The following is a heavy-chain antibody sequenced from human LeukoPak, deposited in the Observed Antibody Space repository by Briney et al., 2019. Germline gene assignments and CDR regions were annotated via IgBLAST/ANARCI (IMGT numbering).Heavy chain of an antibody. CDR3: ARHGLDTAMMNYYYYYMDV. V-gene: IGHV4-39*01. J-gene: IGHJ6*03. D-gene: IGHD5-18*01. Sequence: SETLSLTCTVSGGSISSSSYYWGWIRQPQGKGLEWIGSIYYSGSTYYNPSLKSRVTISVDTSKNQFSLKLSSVTAADTAMYYCARHGLDTAMMNYYYYYMDVWGKGTTVTVSS. CDR1: GGSISSSSYY. CDR2: IYYSGST.